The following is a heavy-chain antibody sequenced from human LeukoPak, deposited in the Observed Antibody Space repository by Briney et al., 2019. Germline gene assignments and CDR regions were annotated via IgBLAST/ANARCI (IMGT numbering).Heavy chain of an antibody. CDR2: IKQDGSEK. D-gene: IGHD3-3*01. V-gene: IGHV3-7*04. Sequence: PGGSLRLSCAASGFTFSSYSMNWVRQAPGKGLEWVANIKQDGSEKYYVDSVKGRFTISRDNAKNSLYLQMNSLRAEDTAVYYCARDRVAFLDYWGQGTLVTVSS. J-gene: IGHJ4*02. CDR3: ARDRVAFLDY. CDR1: GFTFSSYS.